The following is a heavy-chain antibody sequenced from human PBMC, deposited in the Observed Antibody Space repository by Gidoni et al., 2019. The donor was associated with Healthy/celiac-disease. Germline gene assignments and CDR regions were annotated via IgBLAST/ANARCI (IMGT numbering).Heavy chain of an antibody. CDR2: IKQDGSEK. V-gene: IGHV3-7*01. D-gene: IGHD6-13*01. CDR1: GFTFRSYW. CDR3: ARDAAAALGDDAFDI. J-gene: IGHJ3*02. Sequence: EVQLVESGGGLVQPGGSLRLSCAASGFTFRSYWMSWVRQAPGKGLEWVANIKQDGSEKYYVDSVKGRFTISRDNAKNSLYLQMNSLRAEDTAVYYCARDAAAALGDDAFDIWGQGTMVTVSS.